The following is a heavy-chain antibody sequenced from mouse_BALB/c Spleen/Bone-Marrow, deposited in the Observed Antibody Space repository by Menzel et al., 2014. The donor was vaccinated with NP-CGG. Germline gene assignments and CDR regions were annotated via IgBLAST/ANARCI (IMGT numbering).Heavy chain of an antibody. D-gene: IGHD2-1*01. CDR2: ILPGSGST. V-gene: IGHV1-9*01. CDR3: ARNYGNYVWFAN. CDR1: GYTFSRYW. J-gene: IGHJ3*01. Sequence: VQLQQSGAELMKPGASVKISCKATGYTFSRYWIEWVKQRPGYGLEWIGEILPGSGSTNYNEKFKGKATFTADTSSNTAYMQLSSLTSEDSAVYYCARNYGNYVWFANWGQGTLVTVSA.